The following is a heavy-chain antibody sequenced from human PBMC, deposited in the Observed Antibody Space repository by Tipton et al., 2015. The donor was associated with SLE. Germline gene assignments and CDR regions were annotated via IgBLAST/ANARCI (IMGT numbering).Heavy chain of an antibody. CDR2: IYYSGST. V-gene: IGHV4-39*07. J-gene: IGHJ2*01. D-gene: IGHD2-15*01. CDR1: GGSISSSSYY. CDR3: ARGYCSGGSCSRWSYFDL. Sequence: LRLSCTVSGGSISSSSYYWGWIRQPPGKGLEWIGSIYYSGSTYYNPSLKSRVTISVDTSKNQFSLKLSSVTAADTAVYYCARGYCSGGSCSRWSYFDLWGRGTLVTASS.